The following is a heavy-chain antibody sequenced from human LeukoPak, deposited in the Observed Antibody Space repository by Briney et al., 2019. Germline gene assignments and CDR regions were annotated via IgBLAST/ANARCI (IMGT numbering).Heavy chain of an antibody. Sequence: GGSLRLSCAASGFTFSSYWMSWVRQAPGKGLEWVANIKQDGSEKYYVDSVKGRFTISRDNAKNSLYLQMNSLRAEDTAVYYCARDHEVVVTAEDWFDPWGQGTLATVSS. CDR1: GFTFSSYW. J-gene: IGHJ5*02. D-gene: IGHD2-21*02. V-gene: IGHV3-7*03. CDR2: IKQDGSEK. CDR3: ARDHEVVVTAEDWFDP.